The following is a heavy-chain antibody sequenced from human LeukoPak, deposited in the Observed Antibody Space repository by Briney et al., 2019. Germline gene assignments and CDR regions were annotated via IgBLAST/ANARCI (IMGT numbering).Heavy chain of an antibody. CDR3: ARDPDRHCSSTSCYIDY. V-gene: IGHV4-34*01. CDR2: INHSGST. J-gene: IGHJ4*02. Sequence: SETLSLTRAVYGGSFSGYYWSWIRQPPGKGLEWIGEINHSGSTNYNPSLKSRVTISVDTSKNQFSLKLSSVTAADTAVYYCARDPDRHCSSTSCYIDYWGQGTLVTVSS. CDR1: GGSFSGYY. D-gene: IGHD2-2*01.